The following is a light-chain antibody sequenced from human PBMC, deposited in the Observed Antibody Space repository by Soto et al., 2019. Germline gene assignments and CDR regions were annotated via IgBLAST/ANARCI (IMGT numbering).Light chain of an antibody. J-gene: IGKJ5*01. Sequence: EIVMTQSPATLSVSPGEIATRSCRASQRVSSNLAWYQQTAGQAPRLLIYGASTRASGMRGRLSGSGSGTALTLPVSSLQAEDFAVYCCQQYNHWPQPTFGQGTGLEIK. CDR2: GAS. CDR3: QQYNHWPQPT. V-gene: IGKV3-15*01. CDR1: QRVSSN.